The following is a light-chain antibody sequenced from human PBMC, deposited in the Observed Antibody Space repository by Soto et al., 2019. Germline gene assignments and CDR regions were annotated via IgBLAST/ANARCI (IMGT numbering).Light chain of an antibody. CDR1: RSDVGGYNL. Sequence: ALTQPASVSGSPGQSITMSCTGSRSDVGGYNLVSWYQQHPGKAPKLMIYEVSKRPSGVSNRFSGSKSGNTASLTISGLQAEDEADYYCSSYAGSSTFVVFGGGTKVTVL. J-gene: IGLJ2*01. V-gene: IGLV2-23*02. CDR2: EVS. CDR3: SSYAGSSTFVV.